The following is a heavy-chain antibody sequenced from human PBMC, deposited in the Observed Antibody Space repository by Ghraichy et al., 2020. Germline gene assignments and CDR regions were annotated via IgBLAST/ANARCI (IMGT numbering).Heavy chain of an antibody. CDR1: GGSFSGYY. V-gene: IGHV4-34*01. Sequence: SETLSLTCAVYGGSFSGYYWSWIRQPPGKGLEWIGEINHSGSTNYNPSLKSRVTISVDTSKNQFSLKLSSVTAADTAVYYCARGLGVPRGYYYGMDVWGQGTTVTVSS. CDR3: ARGLGVPRGYYYGMDV. D-gene: IGHD2-2*01. CDR2: INHSGST. J-gene: IGHJ6*02.